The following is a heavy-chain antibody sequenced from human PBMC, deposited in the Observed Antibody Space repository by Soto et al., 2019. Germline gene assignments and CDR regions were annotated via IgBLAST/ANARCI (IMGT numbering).Heavy chain of an antibody. D-gene: IGHD2-8*01. V-gene: IGHV3-23*01. CDR1: GFTFSSYA. CDR2: ISGSGGST. Sequence: EVQLLESGGGLVQPGGSLRLSCAASGFTFSSYAMSWVRQAPGKGLEWVSAISGSGGSTYYADSVKGRFTISRDNSKNTLYLQMNSXXAEDTAVYYXAXVAPXYXXNGVCYKGGFDYWGQGTLVTVSS. CDR3: AXVAPXYXXNGVCYKGGFDY. J-gene: IGHJ4*02.